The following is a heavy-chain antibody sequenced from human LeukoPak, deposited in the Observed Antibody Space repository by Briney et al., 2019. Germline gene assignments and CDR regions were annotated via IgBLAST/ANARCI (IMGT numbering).Heavy chain of an antibody. CDR2: ITGSGRGT. CDR3: SKDPNGDYVGAFDM. J-gene: IGHJ3*02. CDR1: GLTFSNYA. Sequence: GGSLGLSCTASGLTFSNYATTWVRQAPGKGPEWVSSITGSGRGTYYADSVKGRFSVSRDNSQNTVFLHMNSLRADDTALYYCSKDPNGDYVGAFDMWGPGTMVTVSS. D-gene: IGHD4-17*01. V-gene: IGHV3-23*01.